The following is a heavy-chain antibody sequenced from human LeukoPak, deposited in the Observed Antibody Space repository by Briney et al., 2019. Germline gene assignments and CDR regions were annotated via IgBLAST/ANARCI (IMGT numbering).Heavy chain of an antibody. Sequence: GASVKVSCKASGYTFTSYGISWVRQAPGQGPEWMGWINPHSGGTNYAQEFRGRVTMTRDTSISTTYMELNRLTSDDTAVYYCARVVNRMTSFFLLFWGQGTLVTVSS. J-gene: IGHJ4*02. CDR1: GYTFTSYG. V-gene: IGHV1-2*02. CDR2: INPHSGGT. CDR3: ARVVNRMTSFFLLF. D-gene: IGHD3-3*01.